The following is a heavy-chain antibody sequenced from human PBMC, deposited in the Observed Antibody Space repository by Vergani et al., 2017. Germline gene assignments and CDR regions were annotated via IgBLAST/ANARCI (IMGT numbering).Heavy chain of an antibody. CDR2: IYYSGST. J-gene: IGHJ4*02. CDR1: GGSISSYY. CDR3: ARAAAMDEFEFDY. D-gene: IGHD5-18*01. Sequence: QVQLQESGPGLVKPSETLSLTCTVSGGSISSYYWSWIRQPPGKGLEWIEYIYYSGSTNYNPSLKSRVTISVDTSKNQFSLKLSSVTAADTAVYYCARAAAMDEFEFDYWGQGTLVTVSS. V-gene: IGHV4-59*01.